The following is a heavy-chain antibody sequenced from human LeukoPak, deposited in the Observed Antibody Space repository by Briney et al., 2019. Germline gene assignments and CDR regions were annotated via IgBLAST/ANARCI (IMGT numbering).Heavy chain of an antibody. V-gene: IGHV1-18*04. Sequence: ASVKVSCKASGYTFTSYGISWVRQAPGQGLEWMGWISAYNGNTNYAQKLQGRVTMTTDTSTSTAYMELRSLGSDDTAVYYCATPRNGDYVSAAFDIWGQGTMVTVSS. CDR3: ATPRNGDYVSAAFDI. J-gene: IGHJ3*02. CDR2: ISAYNGNT. D-gene: IGHD4-17*01. CDR1: GYTFTSYG.